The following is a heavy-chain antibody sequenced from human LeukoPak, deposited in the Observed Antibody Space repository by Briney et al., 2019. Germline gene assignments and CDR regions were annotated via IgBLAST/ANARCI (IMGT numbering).Heavy chain of an antibody. J-gene: IGHJ4*02. D-gene: IGHD2-15*01. CDR1: GGSINNGDLY. Sequence: SETLSLTCTVSGGSINNGDLYWSWIRHHPGAGLEWIGNIYYTGSTYYNPSLESRVTISVDTSKNQFSLTLNSVTAADTAVYYCVSAPNPFYFDLWGQGTLVTVSA. CDR2: IYYTGST. V-gene: IGHV4-31*03. CDR3: VSAPNPFYFDL.